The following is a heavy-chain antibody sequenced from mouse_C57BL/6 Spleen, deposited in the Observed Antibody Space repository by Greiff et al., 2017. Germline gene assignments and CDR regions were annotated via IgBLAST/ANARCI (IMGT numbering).Heavy chain of an antibody. V-gene: IGHV1-80*01. Sequence: QVQLKESGAELVKPGASVKISCKASGYAFSSYWMNWVKQRPGKGLEWIGQIYPGDGDTNYNGKFKGKATLTADKSSSTAYMQLSSLSSADSAVYFCARDPFDYWSQGTTLTVSS. CDR2: IYPGDGDT. J-gene: IGHJ2*01. CDR1: GYAFSSYW. CDR3: ARDPFDY.